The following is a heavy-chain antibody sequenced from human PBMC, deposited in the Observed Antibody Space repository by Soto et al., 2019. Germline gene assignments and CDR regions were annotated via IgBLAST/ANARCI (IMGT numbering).Heavy chain of an antibody. CDR1: GFSFTNFA. D-gene: IGHD2-21*02. CDR3: AKDDFTDRGDDYFDY. Sequence: GSLRLSCAASGFSFTNFAMSWVRQAPGKGLEWVAGIGASGDITWYADSVKGRLSISRDNSKNTLYLQLNSLRFEDTAVYYCAKDDFTDRGDDYFDYWGPGTLVTVSS. CDR2: IGASGDIT. V-gene: IGHV3-23*01. J-gene: IGHJ4*02.